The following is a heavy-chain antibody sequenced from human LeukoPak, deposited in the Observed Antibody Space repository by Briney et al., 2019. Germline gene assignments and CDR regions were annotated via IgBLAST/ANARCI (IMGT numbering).Heavy chain of an antibody. V-gene: IGHV1-2*02. D-gene: IGHD3-22*01. J-gene: IGHJ4*02. CDR1: GYTFTSYY. CDR2: INPNSGGT. CDR3: ARARFLADSSGYYYVVAEYYFDY. Sequence: ASVKVSCKASGYTFTSYYMHWVRQAPGQGLEWMGWINPNSGGTNYAQRFQGRVTMTRDTSISTAYTELSRLRSDDTAVYYCARARFLADSSGYYYVVAEYYFDYWGQGTLVTVSS.